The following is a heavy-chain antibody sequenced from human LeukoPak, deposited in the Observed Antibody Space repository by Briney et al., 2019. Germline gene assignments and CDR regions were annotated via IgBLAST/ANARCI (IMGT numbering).Heavy chain of an antibody. CDR2: ISSSSSTI. V-gene: IGHV3-48*01. Sequence: PGGSLRLSCAASGFTFRSYSMNWVRQAPGKGLEWVSYISSSSSTIYYADSVKGRFTISRDNAKNSLYLQMNSLRAEDTAVYYCARAPYVWGSYRFFSYWGQGTLVTVSS. CDR1: GFTFRSYS. J-gene: IGHJ4*02. D-gene: IGHD3-16*02. CDR3: ARAPYVWGSYRFFSY.